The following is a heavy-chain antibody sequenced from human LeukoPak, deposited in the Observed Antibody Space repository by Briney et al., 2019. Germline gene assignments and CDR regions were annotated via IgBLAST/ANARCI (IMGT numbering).Heavy chain of an antibody. D-gene: IGHD1-1*01. J-gene: IGHJ4*02. CDR3: STGGGTNDF. V-gene: IGHV3-15*01. CDR2: IKSKTDGGTV. CDR1: GFNFNNAW. Sequence: GGSLRLSCVVSGFNFNNAWMGWVRQAPGKGREWVGCIKSKTDGGTVDYAAPVKDRFTISRDDSENTVFPQMNSLKTEDTAVYFCSTGGGTNDFWGQGALVTVSS.